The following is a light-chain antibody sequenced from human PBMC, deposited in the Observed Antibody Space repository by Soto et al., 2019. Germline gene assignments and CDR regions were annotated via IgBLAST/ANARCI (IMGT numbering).Light chain of an antibody. J-gene: IGLJ3*02. CDR2: DVN. Sequence: ALTQPASVSGSPGQSITISCTGTSSDVGAYNYVSWCQQHPGKAPKLIIYDVNHRPSGVSDRFSGSKSGNTASLTISGLQADDEAYYYCTSYTTSSTGVFGGGTKLTVL. CDR1: SSDVGAYNY. CDR3: TSYTTSSTGV. V-gene: IGLV2-14*01.